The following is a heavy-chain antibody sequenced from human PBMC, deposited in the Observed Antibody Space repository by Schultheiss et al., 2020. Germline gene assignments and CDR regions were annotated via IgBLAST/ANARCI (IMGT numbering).Heavy chain of an antibody. Sequence: SETLSLTCTVSGGSISSSSYYWGWIRQPPGKGLEWIGSIYYSGSTYYNPSLKSRVTISVDTSKNQFSLKLSSVTAADTAVYYCARPPHSNYGYFDYWGQGTLVTVSS. J-gene: IGHJ4*02. D-gene: IGHD4-11*01. CDR3: ARPPHSNYGYFDY. CDR2: IYYSGST. CDR1: GGSISSSSYY. V-gene: IGHV4-39*01.